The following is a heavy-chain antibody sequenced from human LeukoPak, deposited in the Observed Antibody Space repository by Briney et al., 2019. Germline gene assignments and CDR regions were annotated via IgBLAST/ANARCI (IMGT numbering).Heavy chain of an antibody. Sequence: GGSLRLSCAASGFTFSSYAMSWVRQAPGKGLEWVSAISGSGGSTYYADSVKGRFTISRDNSKNTLYLQMNSLRAEDTAVYYCAKDKAAGIAYNWLDPWGQGTLVTVSS. D-gene: IGHD6-13*01. V-gene: IGHV3-23*01. J-gene: IGHJ5*02. CDR2: ISGSGGST. CDR1: GFTFSSYA. CDR3: AKDKAAGIAYNWLDP.